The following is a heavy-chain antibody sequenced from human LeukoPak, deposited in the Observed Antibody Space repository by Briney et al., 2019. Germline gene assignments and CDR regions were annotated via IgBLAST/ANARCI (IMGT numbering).Heavy chain of an antibody. CDR2: IYPGDSDT. CDR3: ARRITMVRGVIYFDY. CDR1: GYSFTSYW. D-gene: IGHD3-10*01. J-gene: IGHJ4*02. V-gene: IGHV5-51*01. Sequence: PGESLQISCKGSGYSFTSYWIGWVRQMPGKGLEWMGIIYPGDSDTRYSPSFQGQVTISADKSISTAYLQWSSLKASDTAMYYCARRITMVRGVIYFDYWGQGTLVTVSS.